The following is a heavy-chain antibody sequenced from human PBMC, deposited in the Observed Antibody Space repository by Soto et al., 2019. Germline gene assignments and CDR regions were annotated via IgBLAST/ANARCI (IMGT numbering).Heavy chain of an antibody. V-gene: IGHV1-69*13. CDR3: AKYSSSSLFDY. CDR2: IIPIFGTA. Sequence: ASVNVSCKASGGTFRSYAISWVLQAPGQGLEWMGGIIPIFGTANYAQKFQGRVTITADESTSTAYMELSSLRSEDTAVYYCAKYSSSSLFDYWGQGTLVTVSS. J-gene: IGHJ4*02. CDR1: GGTFRSYA. D-gene: IGHD6-6*01.